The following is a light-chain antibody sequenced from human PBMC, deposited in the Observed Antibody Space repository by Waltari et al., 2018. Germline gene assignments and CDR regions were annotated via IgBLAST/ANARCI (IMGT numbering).Light chain of an antibody. Sequence: DIQMTQLPSSLSAYVGARATLTCQASQDISNYSTWYQQKPGKAPKLLIYDASNLETGVPSRFSGSGSGTDFTFTISSLQPEDIGTYYCQQYDNLPRTFGPGTKVDIK. V-gene: IGKV1-33*01. CDR1: QDISNY. J-gene: IGKJ3*01. CDR3: QQYDNLPRT. CDR2: DAS.